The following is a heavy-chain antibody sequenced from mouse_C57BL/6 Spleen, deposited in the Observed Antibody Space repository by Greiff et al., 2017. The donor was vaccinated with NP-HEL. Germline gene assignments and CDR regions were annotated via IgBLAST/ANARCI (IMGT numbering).Heavy chain of an antibody. V-gene: IGHV14-2*01. D-gene: IGHD3-3*01. Sequence: VQLQQSGAELVKPGASVKLSCTASGFNIKDYYMHWVKQRTEQGLEWIGRIDPEDGETKYAPKFQGKATITADTSSNTAYMQLSSLTSEDTAVYYGARGRDGALSYWYFDVWGTGTTVTVSS. CDR2: IDPEDGET. CDR3: ARGRDGALSYWYFDV. J-gene: IGHJ1*03. CDR1: GFNIKDYY.